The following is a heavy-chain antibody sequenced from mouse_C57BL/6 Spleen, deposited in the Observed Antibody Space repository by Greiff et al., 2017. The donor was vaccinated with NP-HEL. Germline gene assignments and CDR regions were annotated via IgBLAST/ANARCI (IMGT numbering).Heavy chain of an antibody. D-gene: IGHD2-5*01. CDR3: ARSYSNFYYAMDY. CDR1: GYTFTSYW. Sequence: QVQLQQPGAELVRPGSSVKLSCKASGYTFTSYWMDWVKQRPGQGLEWIGNIYPSDSETHYNQKFKDKATLTVDKSSSTAYMQLSSLTSEDSAVYYCARSYSNFYYAMDYWGQGTSVTVSS. J-gene: IGHJ4*01. V-gene: IGHV1-61*01. CDR2: IYPSDSET.